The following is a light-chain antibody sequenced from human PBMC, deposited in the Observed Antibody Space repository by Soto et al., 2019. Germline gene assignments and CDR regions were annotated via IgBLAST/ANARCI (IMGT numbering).Light chain of an antibody. CDR3: SSYTSSNTLV. Sequence: SVLTQPASVSGSHGQWISISCTGTSSDIGRHNYVSWYQQHPSKAPKLMIYDVSSRPSGVSNRFSGSKSGNTASLTISGLQAEDEADYYCSSYTSSNTLVFGGGTKVTVL. J-gene: IGLJ2*01. CDR1: SSDIGRHNY. V-gene: IGLV2-14*01. CDR2: DVS.